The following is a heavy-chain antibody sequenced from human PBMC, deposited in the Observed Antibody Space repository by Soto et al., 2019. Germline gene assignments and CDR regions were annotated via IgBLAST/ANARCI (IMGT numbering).Heavy chain of an antibody. J-gene: IGHJ6*02. D-gene: IGHD6-19*01. Sequence: QVQLVQSGAEVKKPGSSVKVSCKASGGTFSNCAISWVRQAPGQGLEWMGGIITIFGTTNYAQKCQGRVTITADESTSTAYMELSSLRSEDTAVYYCARGDGSGRYYYYYGMDVWGQGTTVTVSS. CDR1: GGTFSNCA. V-gene: IGHV1-69*12. CDR2: IITIFGTT. CDR3: ARGDGSGRYYYYYGMDV.